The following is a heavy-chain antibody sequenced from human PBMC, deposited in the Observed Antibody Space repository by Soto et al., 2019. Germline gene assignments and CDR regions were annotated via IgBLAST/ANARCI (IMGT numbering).Heavy chain of an antibody. J-gene: IGHJ4*02. CDR2: ISGSGNTI. CDR1: GFIFGDYC. V-gene: IGHV3-11*01. Sequence: PGGSLRLSCAVSGFIFGDYCMSWVRQASGKGLECLAYISGSGNTIYYAVSVQARFTISRDNTKKSLYLQMDGLRAEDTALYYCATYTSPYTSGSFDHWGQGTLVTV. D-gene: IGHD3-10*01. CDR3: ATYTSPYTSGSFDH.